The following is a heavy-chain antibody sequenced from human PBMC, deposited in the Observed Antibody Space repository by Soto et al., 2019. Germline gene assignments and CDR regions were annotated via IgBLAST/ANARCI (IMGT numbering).Heavy chain of an antibody. J-gene: IGHJ5*02. CDR1: GGTFSSYA. D-gene: IGHD3-3*01. CDR2: IIPIFGTA. CDR3: ARESGVIIGQNWFDP. Sequence: ASVKVSCKASGGTFSSYAISWVRQAPGQGLEWMGGIIPIFGTANYAQKFQGRVTITADKSTSTAYMELSSLRSEDTAVYYCARESGVIIGQNWFDPWGQGTRVTVSS. V-gene: IGHV1-69*06.